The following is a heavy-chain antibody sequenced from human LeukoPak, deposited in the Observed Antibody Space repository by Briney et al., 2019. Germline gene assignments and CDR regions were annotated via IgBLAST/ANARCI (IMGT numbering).Heavy chain of an antibody. CDR3: VKDCYSGPEN. D-gene: IGHD4-11*01. CDR2: IRYDGSNK. Sequence: PGGSLRLSCAASGFTFSSYGMHWVRQAPGKGLEWVTFIRYDGSNKYYADSVKGRFTISRDNSKNTLYLQMNSLRAEDTAVYYCVKDCYSGPENWGQGTLVTVSS. J-gene: IGHJ4*02. CDR1: GFTFSSYG. V-gene: IGHV3-30*02.